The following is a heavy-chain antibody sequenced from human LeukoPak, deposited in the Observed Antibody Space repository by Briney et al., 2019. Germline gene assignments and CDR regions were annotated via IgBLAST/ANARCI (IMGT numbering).Heavy chain of an antibody. D-gene: IGHD6-19*01. Sequence: GASVKVSCKASGYTFTGYYMHWVRQAPGQGLEWMGWINPNSGGTNYAQKFQGRATMTRDTSISTAYMELSRLRSDDTAVYYCARVTVAVAASTDFDYWGQGTLVTVSS. CDR2: INPNSGGT. CDR3: ARVTVAVAASTDFDY. J-gene: IGHJ4*02. V-gene: IGHV1-2*02. CDR1: GYTFTGYY.